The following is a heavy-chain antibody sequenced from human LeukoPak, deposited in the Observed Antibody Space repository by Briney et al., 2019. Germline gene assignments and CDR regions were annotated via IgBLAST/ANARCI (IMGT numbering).Heavy chain of an antibody. D-gene: IGHD3-16*01. J-gene: IGHJ4*02. CDR3: ARDRYYDYVWGSPSFDY. CDR1: GFTFRTYS. V-gene: IGHV3-48*04. CDR2: ISSSSCTI. Sequence: GGSLRLSCAASGFTFRTYSMNWVRQAPGKGLEWVSYISSSSCTIYYADSVKGRSTISRDNAKNSLYLQMNSLRAEDTAVYYCARDRYYDYVWGSPSFDYWGQGTLVTVSS.